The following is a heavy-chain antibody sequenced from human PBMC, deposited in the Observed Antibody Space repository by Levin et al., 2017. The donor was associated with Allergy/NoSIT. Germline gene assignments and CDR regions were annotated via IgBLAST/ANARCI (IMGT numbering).Heavy chain of an antibody. D-gene: IGHD3-10*01. CDR1: SGSIGSYY. CDR2: IYTSGST. CDR3: ARGFTMVRELVAYYYYGLDG. J-gene: IGHJ6*02. V-gene: IGHV4-4*07. Sequence: SETLSLTCTVSSGSIGSYYWSWIRQPAGKGLEWIGRIYTSGSTNYNPSLKSRVTISLDTSKNQFSLKVSSVTAADTAVYYCARGFTMVRELVAYYYYGLDGWGPGTTVTVSS.